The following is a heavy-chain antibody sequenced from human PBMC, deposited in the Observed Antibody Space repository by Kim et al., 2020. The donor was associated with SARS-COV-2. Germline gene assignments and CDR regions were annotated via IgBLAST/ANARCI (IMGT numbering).Heavy chain of an antibody. CDR3: ARESRGRGYSGYGPFDY. CDR1: GGSISSYY. CDR2: IYYSGST. D-gene: IGHD5-12*01. V-gene: IGHV4-59*01. Sequence: SETLSLTCTVSGGSISSYYWSWIRQPPGKGLEWIGYIYYSGSTNYNPSLKSRVTISVDTSKNQFSLNLSSVTAADTAVYYCARESRGRGYSGYGPFDYWGQGTLVTVSS. J-gene: IGHJ4*02.